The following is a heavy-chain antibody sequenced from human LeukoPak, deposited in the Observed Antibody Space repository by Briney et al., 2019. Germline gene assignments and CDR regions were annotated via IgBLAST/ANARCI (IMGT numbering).Heavy chain of an antibody. V-gene: IGHV1-2*02. J-gene: IGHJ4*02. CDR3: ARDGGRWRGATFY. CDR2: INPNSGGT. CDR1: GYTFTSYG. Sequence: ASVKVSCKASGYTFTSYGISWVRQAPGQGLEWMGWINPNSGGTNYAQKFQGRVTMTRDTSISTAYMELSRLRSDDTAVYYCARDGGRWRGATFYWGQGTLVTVSS. D-gene: IGHD1-26*01.